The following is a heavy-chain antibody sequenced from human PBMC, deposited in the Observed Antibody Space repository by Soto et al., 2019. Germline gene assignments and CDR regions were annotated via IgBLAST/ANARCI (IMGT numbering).Heavy chain of an antibody. CDR1: GFTFDDYA. CDR3: AKDIPDFWSGLVRAFDI. V-gene: IGHV3-9*01. Sequence: GGSLRLSCAASGFTFDDYAMHWVRQAPGKGLEWVSGISWNSGSIGYADSVKGRFTISRDKAKNSLYLQMNSLRAEDTALYYCAKDIPDFWSGLVRAFDIWGQGTMVTVSS. CDR2: ISWNSGSI. J-gene: IGHJ3*02. D-gene: IGHD3-3*01.